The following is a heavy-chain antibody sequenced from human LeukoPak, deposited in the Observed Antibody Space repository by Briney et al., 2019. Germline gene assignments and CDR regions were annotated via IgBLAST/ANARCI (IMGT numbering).Heavy chain of an antibody. J-gene: IGHJ4*02. V-gene: IGHV4-30-2*01. D-gene: IGHD6-19*01. CDR1: GGSISSGGYS. CDR3: ASLYSSGWTFDY. CDR2: IYHSGST. Sequence: PSQTLSLTCAVSGGSISSGGYSWSWIRQPPGKGLEWIGYIYHSGSTYYNPSLKSRVTISVDTSKNQFSLKLSSVTAADTAVYYCASLYSSGWTFDYWGQGTLVTVSS.